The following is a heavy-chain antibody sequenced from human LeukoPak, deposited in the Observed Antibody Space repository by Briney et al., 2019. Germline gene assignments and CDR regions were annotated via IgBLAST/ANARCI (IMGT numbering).Heavy chain of an antibody. CDR2: ITSRCANT. V-gene: IGHV1-3*01. Sequence: GASVKLSCKASRYIFSSYAMIWVRQAPGQRLEWVGCITSRCANTKYSEEFQGRVTMTRDTSATTAYVELNGLRCEDTAVYYCARGNLYYDGSGLYPVPDYWGQGTLVTVS. CDR3: ARGNLYYDGSGLYPVPDY. CDR1: RYIFSSYA. D-gene: IGHD3-22*01. J-gene: IGHJ4*02.